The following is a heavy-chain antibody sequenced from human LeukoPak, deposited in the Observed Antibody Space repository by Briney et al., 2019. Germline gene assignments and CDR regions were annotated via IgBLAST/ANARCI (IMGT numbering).Heavy chain of an antibody. J-gene: IGHJ4*02. V-gene: IGHV1-69*04. CDR2: IIPILGIA. CDR3: ARAPFSGDYDILTGYYLPRYYFDY. CDR1: GGTFSSYA. D-gene: IGHD3-9*01. Sequence: ASVKVSCEASGGTFSSYAISWVRQAPGQGLEWMGRIIPILGIANYAQKFQGRVTITADKSTSTAYMELSSLRSEDTAVYYCARAPFSGDYDILTGYYLPRYYFDYWGQGTLVTVSS.